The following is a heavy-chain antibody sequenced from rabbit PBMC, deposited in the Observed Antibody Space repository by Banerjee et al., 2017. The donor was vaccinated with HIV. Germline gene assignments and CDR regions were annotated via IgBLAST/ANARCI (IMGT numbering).Heavy chain of an antibody. D-gene: IGHD6-1*01. CDR3: ARGPYTAYDYALNL. V-gene: IGHV1S47*01. Sequence: QEQLVESGGGLVQPEGSLTLACKASQFDFNSNAMCWVRQAPGKRPEWIGCIYNGDGSTYYASWVNGRFTISRSTSSDTVTLEMTSLTAADTATNFCARGPYTAYDYALNLWGQGTLVTVS. J-gene: IGHJ3*01. CDR2: IYNGDGST. CDR1: QFDFNSNA.